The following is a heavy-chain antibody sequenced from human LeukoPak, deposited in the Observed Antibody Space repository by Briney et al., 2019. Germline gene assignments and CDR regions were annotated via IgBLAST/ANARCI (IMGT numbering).Heavy chain of an antibody. CDR1: GYTFTGYY. CDR3: ARDWNYAEGVRYYYYMDV. Sequence: ASVKVSCKASGYTFTGYYMHWVRQAPGQGLEWMGWINPNSGGTNYAQKFQGRVTMTRDTSISTAYMELSRLRSDDTAVYYCARDWNYAEGVRYYYYMDVWGKGTTVTVSS. V-gene: IGHV1-2*02. CDR2: INPNSGGT. D-gene: IGHD1-7*01. J-gene: IGHJ6*03.